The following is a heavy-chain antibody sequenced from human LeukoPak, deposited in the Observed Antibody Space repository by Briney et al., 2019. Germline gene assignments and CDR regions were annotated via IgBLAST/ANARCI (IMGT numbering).Heavy chain of an antibody. V-gene: IGHV3-23*01. CDR2: ISGSGGST. D-gene: IGHD3-22*01. Sequence: GSLRLSCAXXGFTFXSYAMSWVRQARGKGLEWVSAISGSGGSTYYADCVKGRFTISRENAKNTLYLQMNSLRAEDTAVYYCAKYSIVVAVFDYWGQGTLVTVSS. CDR3: AKYSIVVAVFDY. CDR1: GFTFXSYA. J-gene: IGHJ4*02.